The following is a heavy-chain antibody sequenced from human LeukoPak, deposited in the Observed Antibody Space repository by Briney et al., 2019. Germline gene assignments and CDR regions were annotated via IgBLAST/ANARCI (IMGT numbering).Heavy chain of an antibody. J-gene: IGHJ4*02. CDR2: IYPGDSDT. D-gene: IGHD2-15*01. CDR1: GYSFARYY. Sequence: GESLKISCKGSGYSFARYYIGWVRQMPGKGLEWMGIIYPGDSDTRYSPSFQGQVTISADKSISTAYLQWSSLKASDTAMYYCARYRYCSGGNCYGPDYWGQGTLVTVSS. CDR3: ARYRYCSGGNCYGPDY. V-gene: IGHV5-51*01.